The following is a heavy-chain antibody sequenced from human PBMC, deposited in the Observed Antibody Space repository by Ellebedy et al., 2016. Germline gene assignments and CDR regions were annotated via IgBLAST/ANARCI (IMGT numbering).Heavy chain of an antibody. CDR2: ISSSGSTI. CDR3: ARRGYSYGYPYYYYYMDV. Sequence: GESLKISCAASGFTFSDYYMSWIRQAPGKGLEWVSYISSSGSTIYYADSVKGRFTISRDNAKNSLYLQMNSLRAEDTAVYYCARRGYSYGYPYYYYYMDVWGKGTTVTVSS. V-gene: IGHV3-11*01. D-gene: IGHD5-18*01. CDR1: GFTFSDYY. J-gene: IGHJ6*03.